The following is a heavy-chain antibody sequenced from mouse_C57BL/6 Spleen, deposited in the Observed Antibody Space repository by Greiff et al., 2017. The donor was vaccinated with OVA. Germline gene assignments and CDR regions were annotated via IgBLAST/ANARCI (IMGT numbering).Heavy chain of an antibody. CDR1: GFSLTSYG. CDR3: AKPLYGSSSYYYAMDY. V-gene: IGHV2-5*01. CDR2: IWRGGST. J-gene: IGHJ4*01. Sequence: VQLQQSGPGLVQPSQSLSITCTVSGFSLTSYGVHWVRQSPGKGLEWLGVIWRGGSTDYNAAFMSRLSITKDNSKSQVFFKMNSLQADDTAIYYCAKPLYGSSSYYYAMDYWGQGTSVTVSS. D-gene: IGHD1-1*01.